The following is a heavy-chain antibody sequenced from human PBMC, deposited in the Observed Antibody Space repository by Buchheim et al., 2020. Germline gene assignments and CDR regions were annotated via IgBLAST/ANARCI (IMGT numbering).Heavy chain of an antibody. J-gene: IGHJ4*02. Sequence: QVQLQESGPGLVKPSQTLSLTCTVSGDSMERGGFYWNWIRQHPGMGLEFIGYMYKSGSTYFNPSLRSRVTISADTSKNQFSLKLSSVTAADTAVYFCARGTPRYYFDFWGQGTL. V-gene: IGHV4-31*03. CDR2: MYKSGST. D-gene: IGHD3-10*01. CDR3: ARGTPRYYFDF. CDR1: GDSMERGGFY.